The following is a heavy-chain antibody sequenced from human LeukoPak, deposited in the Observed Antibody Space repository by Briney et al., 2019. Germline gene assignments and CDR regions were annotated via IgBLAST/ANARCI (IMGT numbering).Heavy chain of an antibody. Sequence: SETLFLTCTVSGGSIRSYYWTWIWQPPGKGLEWIGYMYYTGSTKYNPSLKSRVSISVDTSKNQFSLTLTSVTAADTAVYYCAAVVVSGTPYFDYWGQGTLVTVSS. D-gene: IGHD2-21*02. CDR3: AAVVVSGTPYFDY. J-gene: IGHJ4*02. V-gene: IGHV4-59*03. CDR2: MYYTGST. CDR1: GGSIRSYY.